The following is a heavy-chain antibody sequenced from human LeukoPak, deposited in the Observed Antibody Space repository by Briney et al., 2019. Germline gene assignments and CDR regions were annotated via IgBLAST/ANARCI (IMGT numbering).Heavy chain of an antibody. D-gene: IGHD3-16*01. CDR2: IRNDESDK. CDR3: AKEGGENY. V-gene: IGHV3-30*02. J-gene: IGHJ4*02. Sequence: GGSLRLSCAASGFIFSYYGMHWVRQAPGKGLEWVAFIRNDESDKYYGDSVKGRFTISRDNSKNTLYLQMNSLRTDDTAVYYCAKEGGENYWGQGTLVTVSS. CDR1: GFIFSYYG.